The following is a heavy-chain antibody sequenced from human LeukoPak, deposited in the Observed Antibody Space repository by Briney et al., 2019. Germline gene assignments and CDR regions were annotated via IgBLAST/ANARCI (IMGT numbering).Heavy chain of an antibody. Sequence: PGGSLRLSCVASGFSFNNFGMSWVRQAPGKGLEWVSSISGTGGSTHYADSVKGRFTISRDNAKNSLYLQANSLRAEDTAVYYCARGRPLLYSSGWSSDYWGQGALVTVSS. D-gene: IGHD6-19*01. J-gene: IGHJ4*02. V-gene: IGHV3-23*01. CDR1: GFSFNNFG. CDR3: ARGRPLLYSSGWSSDY. CDR2: ISGTGGST.